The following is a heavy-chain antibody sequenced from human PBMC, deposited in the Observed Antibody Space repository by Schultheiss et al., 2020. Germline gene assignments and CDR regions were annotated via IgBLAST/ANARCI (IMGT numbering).Heavy chain of an antibody. Sequence: SETLSLTCTVSGGSISSGGYYWSWIRQPAGKGLEWIGRIHSSGTTNYNPSLKSRVTISVDMSKRQFSLKLTSVTAADTAVYYCARDFDYWGQGAMVTVYS. J-gene: IGHJ4*02. V-gene: IGHV4-61*02. CDR2: IHSSGTT. CDR1: GGSISSGGYY. CDR3: ARDFDY.